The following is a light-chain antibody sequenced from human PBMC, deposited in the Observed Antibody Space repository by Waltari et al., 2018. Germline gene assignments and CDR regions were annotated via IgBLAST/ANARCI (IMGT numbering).Light chain of an antibody. CDR1: NSDVGRYIL. J-gene: IGLJ3*02. Sequence: QSAPSQPASLSGSLGQSIIISCTRTNSDVGRYILVSWYQQHPDKAPKLIIYDVTGRPSGVSDRLSGSKSGNTASLTISGLQAEDEADYYCCSYAGSFTWVFGGGTKLTVL. CDR2: DVT. CDR3: CSYAGSFTWV. V-gene: IGLV2-23*02.